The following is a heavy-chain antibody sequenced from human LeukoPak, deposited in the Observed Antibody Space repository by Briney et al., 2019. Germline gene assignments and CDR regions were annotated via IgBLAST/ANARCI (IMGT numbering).Heavy chain of an antibody. CDR1: GDSVSSNSAA. D-gene: IGHD4-23*01. CDR3: ARITTVVTRAYDY. V-gene: IGHV6-1*01. J-gene: IGHJ4*02. CDR2: TYYRSKWYY. Sequence: SQTLSLTCAISGDSVSSNSAAWNWIRQSPSRGLEWLGRTYYRSKWYYDYAVSVKSRITINPDTAKNQFSLQLNSVTPEDTAVYYCARITTVVTRAYDYWGQGTLVTVSS.